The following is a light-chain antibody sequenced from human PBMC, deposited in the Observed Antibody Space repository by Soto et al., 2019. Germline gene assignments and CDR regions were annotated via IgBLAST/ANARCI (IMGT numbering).Light chain of an antibody. J-gene: IGKJ2*02. CDR1: QSVSSN. Sequence: EIVMTQSPATLSVSPGERATLSCRASQSVSSNLAWYQQKPGQAPRLLIYGASTRATGIPARFSGSGSGTEFTLTISSLQSEDFAVYYCQQYNNSPTGGTFGQGTKLEIK. CDR2: GAS. CDR3: QQYNNSPTGGT. V-gene: IGKV3-15*01.